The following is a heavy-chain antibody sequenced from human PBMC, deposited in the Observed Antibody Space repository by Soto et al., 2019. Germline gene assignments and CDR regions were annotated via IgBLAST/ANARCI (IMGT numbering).Heavy chain of an antibody. V-gene: IGHV4-34*01. D-gene: IGHD5-12*01. CDR3: ARGQEGVVATH. Sequence: QVQLQQWGAGLLKPSETLSLNCAVNGGSLSGYYWSWIRQPPGKGLEWIGEIKDGGRTNYSPSLNRXXPXAXXTPNNQFSLRLDSGTAADTGVYYCARGQEGVVATHWDQGTLVTVSS. CDR1: GGSLSGYY. CDR2: IKDGGRT. J-gene: IGHJ4*02.